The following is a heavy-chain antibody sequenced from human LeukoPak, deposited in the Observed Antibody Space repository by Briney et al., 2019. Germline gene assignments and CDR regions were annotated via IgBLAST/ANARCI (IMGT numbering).Heavy chain of an antibody. D-gene: IGHD3-9*01. CDR3: AREGLRYFDWPMGGDNWFDP. V-gene: IGHV3-33*01. J-gene: IGHJ5*02. CDR1: GFTFSSYG. CDR2: IWYDGSNK. Sequence: PGRSLRLSCAASGFTFSSYGMHWVRQAPGKGLEWVAVIWYDGSNKYYADSVKGRFTISRDNPKNTLYLQMNSLRAEDTAVYYCAREGLRYFDWPMGGDNWFDPWGQGTLVTVSS.